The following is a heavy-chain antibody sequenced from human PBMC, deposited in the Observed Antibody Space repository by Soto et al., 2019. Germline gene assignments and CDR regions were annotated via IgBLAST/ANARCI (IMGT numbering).Heavy chain of an antibody. V-gene: IGHV3-15*07. CDR1: GFTFSNAW. D-gene: IGHD2-15*01. CDR2: IKSKTDGGTA. Sequence: EVQLVESGGGLVKPGGSLRLSCAASGFTFSNAWMNWVRQAPGKGLEWGGRIKSKTDGGTADYAAPVKGRFTISRDDSNNTLYLQMDSLITEDTAVYYCTTQNCSGGSCYSGYYYYGLDVWGQGTTVSVSS. CDR3: TTQNCSGGSCYSGYYYYGLDV. J-gene: IGHJ6*02.